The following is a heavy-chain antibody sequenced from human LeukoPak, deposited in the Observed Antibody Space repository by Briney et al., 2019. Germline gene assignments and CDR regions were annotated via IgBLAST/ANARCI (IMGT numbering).Heavy chain of an antibody. Sequence: SETLSLTCAVYGGPFSGYYWSWSRQPPGKGLEWIGEINHSGSTNSNPSLKSRVTISVDTSKNQFSLKLSSVTAADTAVYYCARVGLLWFGNAPYYFDYWGQGTLVTVSS. J-gene: IGHJ4*02. D-gene: IGHD3-10*01. CDR2: INHSGST. V-gene: IGHV4-34*01. CDR3: ARVGLLWFGNAPYYFDY. CDR1: GGPFSGYY.